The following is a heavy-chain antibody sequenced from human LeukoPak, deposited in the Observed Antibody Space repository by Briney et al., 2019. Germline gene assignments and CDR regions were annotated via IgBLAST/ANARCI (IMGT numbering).Heavy chain of an antibody. D-gene: IGHD2-15*01. V-gene: IGHV3-48*01. J-gene: IGHJ4*02. Sequence: PGGSLRLSCAASGFTFSLYSMNWVRQAPGKGLEWVSYFGDDIYYADSVEGRFTISRDNAKNSLYLQMNSLRAEDTAVYYCARDSGWPFDYWGQGTLVTVSS. CDR2: FGDDI. CDR1: GFTFSLYS. CDR3: ARDSGWPFDY.